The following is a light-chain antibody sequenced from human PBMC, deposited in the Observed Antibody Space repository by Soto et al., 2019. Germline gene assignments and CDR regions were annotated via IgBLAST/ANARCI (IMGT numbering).Light chain of an antibody. CDR3: AAWDDSVVV. J-gene: IGLJ2*01. V-gene: IGLV1-47*01. CDR1: SSNIGSAY. Sequence: QSVLTQLPSASGTPGQTVTISCSGSSSNIGSAYIYWYQHLPGTAPKLLIYRNNQRPSGVPDRFSASKSGTSASLAISGLRSEDDADYYCAAWDDSVVVFGGGTKLTVL. CDR2: RNN.